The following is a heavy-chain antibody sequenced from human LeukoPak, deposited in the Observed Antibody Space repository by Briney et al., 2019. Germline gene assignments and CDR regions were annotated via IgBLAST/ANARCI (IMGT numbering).Heavy chain of an antibody. CDR1: GGSFSGYY. CDR3: ARGLGDIVVVVAATYYFDY. D-gene: IGHD2-15*01. V-gene: IGHV4-34*01. CDR2: INHSGST. J-gene: IGHJ4*02. Sequence: SETLSFTCAVYGGSFSGYYGSWIRQPPGKGLEWIGEINHSGSTNYNPSLTSRVTISVDTSKNQFSLKLSSVTTADTAVYYCARGLGDIVVVVAATYYFDYWGQGTLVTVSS.